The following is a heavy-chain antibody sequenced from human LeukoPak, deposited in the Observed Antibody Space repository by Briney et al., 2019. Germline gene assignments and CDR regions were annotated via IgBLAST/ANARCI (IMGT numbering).Heavy chain of an antibody. CDR1: GGTFSSYA. D-gene: IGHD3-3*01. CDR2: FIPIFGTA. Sequence: ASVKVSCKASGGTFSSYAISWVRQALGQGLEGMGGFIPIFGTANYAQKFQGRVTITADESTSTAYMELSSLRSEDTAVYYCARQSYYDFWSGYSLGAFDIWGQGTMVTVSS. V-gene: IGHV1-69*13. CDR3: ARQSYYDFWSGYSLGAFDI. J-gene: IGHJ3*02.